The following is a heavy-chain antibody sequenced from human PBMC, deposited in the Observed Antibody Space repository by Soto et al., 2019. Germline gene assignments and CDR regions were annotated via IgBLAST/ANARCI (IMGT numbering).Heavy chain of an antibody. J-gene: IGHJ4*02. CDR3: ARDVIVVVTAIPTRYFDY. D-gene: IGHD2-21*02. Sequence: SESLSLTCTVSGGSVSSGSYYWSWIRQPPGKGLEWIGYIYYSGSTSYNPSLKSRVTISVDTSKNQFSLKLSSVTAADTAVYYFARDVIVVVTAIPTRYFDYWGQGTLVTVSS. V-gene: IGHV4-61*01. CDR1: GGSVSSGSYY. CDR2: IYYSGST.